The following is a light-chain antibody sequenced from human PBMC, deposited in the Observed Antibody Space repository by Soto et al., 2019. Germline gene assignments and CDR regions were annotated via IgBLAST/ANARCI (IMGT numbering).Light chain of an antibody. Sequence: EIVLTQSPGTLSLSPGERATLSCRASQSVSSSYLAWYQQKPGQAPRLLIYGAASRATGIPDRFSGSGSGTEYTLNISRLEPEDFAVYYCQQYGSSPITFDQGTRLEIK. CDR1: QSVSSSY. V-gene: IGKV3-20*01. CDR2: GAA. CDR3: QQYGSSPIT. J-gene: IGKJ5*01.